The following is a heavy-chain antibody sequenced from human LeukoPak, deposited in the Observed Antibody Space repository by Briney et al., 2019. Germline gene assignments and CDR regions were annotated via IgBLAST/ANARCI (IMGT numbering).Heavy chain of an antibody. CDR1: GGSISSGGYY. CDR3: ARRRITMVRGVIIRLEFDY. J-gene: IGHJ4*02. V-gene: IGHV4-39*07. D-gene: IGHD3-10*01. Sequence: SETLSLTCTVSGGSISSGGYYWSWIRQPPGKGLEWIGEINHSGSTNYNPSLKSRVTISVDTSKNQFSLKLSSVTAADTAVYYCARRRITMVRGVIIRLEFDYWGQGTLVTVSS. CDR2: INHSGST.